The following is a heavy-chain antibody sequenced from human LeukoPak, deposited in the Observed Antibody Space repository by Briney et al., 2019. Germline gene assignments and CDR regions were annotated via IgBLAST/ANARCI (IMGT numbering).Heavy chain of an antibody. CDR2: ISSSSSYI. Sequence: PGRSLRLSCAASGFTFSSYSMNWVRQAPGKGLEWVSSISSSSSYIYYADSVKGRFTISRDNAKNSLYLQMNSLRAEDTAVYYCARDGAVGWRGAIWFDPWGQGTLVTVSS. D-gene: IGHD1-26*01. CDR3: ARDGAVGWRGAIWFDP. V-gene: IGHV3-21*01. J-gene: IGHJ5*02. CDR1: GFTFSSYS.